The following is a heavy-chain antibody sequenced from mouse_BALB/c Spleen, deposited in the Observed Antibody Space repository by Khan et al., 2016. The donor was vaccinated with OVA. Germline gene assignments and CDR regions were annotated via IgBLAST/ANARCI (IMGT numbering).Heavy chain of an antibody. CDR2: INPYNAGT. CDR3: AREASSWDFSFPY. J-gene: IGHJ3*01. CDR1: RYTFTNYV. D-gene: IGHD4-1*01. V-gene: IGHV1S136*01. Sequence: VQLQQSGPELVEPGASVKMSCKASRYTFTNYVMHWVKQKPGQGLEWIGYINPYNAGTRYNEKFKGKATLTSDISSTTAYMELSSLTSGDSAVDYCAREASSWDFSFPYWGQGTLVTVSA.